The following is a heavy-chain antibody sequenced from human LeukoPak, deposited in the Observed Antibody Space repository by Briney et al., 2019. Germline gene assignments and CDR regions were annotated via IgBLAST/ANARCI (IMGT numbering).Heavy chain of an antibody. Sequence: PGRSLRLSCAASGFTFDDYAMHWVRQAPGKGLEWVSGISWNSGSIGYADSVKGRFTISRDNAKNSLYLQMNSLRAEDTALYYCAKDMSPSSGSFDYWGQGTLVTVSS. CDR2: ISWNSGSI. CDR1: GFTFDDYA. D-gene: IGHD3-22*01. V-gene: IGHV3-9*01. CDR3: AKDMSPSSGSFDY. J-gene: IGHJ4*02.